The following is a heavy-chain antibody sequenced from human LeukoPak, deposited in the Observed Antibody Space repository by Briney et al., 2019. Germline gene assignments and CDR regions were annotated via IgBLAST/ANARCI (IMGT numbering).Heavy chain of an antibody. Sequence: SVKVSCKASGFTFTSSAMQWVRQARGQRLEWIGWIVVGSGNTNYARKFQERVTITRDMSTSTAYMELSSLRSEDTAVYYCAAANDYYGSGSHLPDYWGQGTLVTVSS. V-gene: IGHV1-58*02. D-gene: IGHD3-10*01. J-gene: IGHJ4*02. CDR2: IVVGSGNT. CDR1: GFTFTSSA. CDR3: AAANDYYGSGSHLPDY.